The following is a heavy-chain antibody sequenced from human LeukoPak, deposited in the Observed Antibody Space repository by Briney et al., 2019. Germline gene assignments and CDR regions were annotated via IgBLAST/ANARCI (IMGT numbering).Heavy chain of an antibody. CDR2: ISGSGDSR. J-gene: IGHJ4*02. Sequence: GGSLRLSCAASGFTFSSYAMSWVRQAPGKGLEWVSGISGSGDSRYYADSVKGRFTISRDNSKNTLYLQMNSLRAEDTAVYYCARDKVGGFDYWGQGTLVTVSS. CDR3: ARDKVGGFDY. V-gene: IGHV3-23*01. CDR1: GFTFSSYA. D-gene: IGHD1-26*01.